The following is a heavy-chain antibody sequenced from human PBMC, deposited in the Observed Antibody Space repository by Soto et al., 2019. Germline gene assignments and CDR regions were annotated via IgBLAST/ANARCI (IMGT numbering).Heavy chain of an antibody. CDR3: ARREGSTVTTRYFDY. V-gene: IGHV1-18*01. CDR2: ISAYSGNT. CDR1: GYTFTNYG. J-gene: IGHJ4*02. D-gene: IGHD4-17*01. Sequence: QVQLVQSGVEVKKPGASVKVSCKASGYTFTNYGISWVRQAPGQGLERMGWISAYSGNTNYAQNLQVRVTMTTDTSTITAYMELRSLRSDDTAVYYCARREGSTVTTRYFDYWGQGTLVTVSS.